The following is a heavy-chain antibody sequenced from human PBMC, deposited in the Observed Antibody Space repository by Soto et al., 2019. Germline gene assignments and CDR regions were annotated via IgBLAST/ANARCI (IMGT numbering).Heavy chain of an antibody. J-gene: IGHJ5*02. V-gene: IGHV3-30-3*01. CDR1: GFTFSSYA. Sequence: QVQLVESGGGVVQPGRSLRLSCAASGFTFSSYAMHWVRQAPGKGLEWVAVISYDGSNKYYADSVKGRFIIYRDNSKNTLYLQMNSLRAEDTDVYYCARCPAITGRFDPWGQGTLVTVS. D-gene: IGHD1-20*01. CDR2: ISYDGSNK. CDR3: ARCPAITGRFDP.